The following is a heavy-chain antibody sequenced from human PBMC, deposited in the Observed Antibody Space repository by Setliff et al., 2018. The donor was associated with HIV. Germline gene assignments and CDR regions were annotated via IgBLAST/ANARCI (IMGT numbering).Heavy chain of an antibody. CDR2: INHDRTT. Sequence: SETLSLTCAVYGGSFSGYYWSWIRQPPGKGLEWIGEINHDRTTNYNPSLKSRVTISVDTSKNQFSLTLNSVTAADTAVYYCARGSRQLTIFGVVFKTNYYFMDVWGKGTAVTVAS. D-gene: IGHD3-3*01. CDR3: ARGSRQLTIFGVVFKTNYYFMDV. V-gene: IGHV4-34*01. J-gene: IGHJ6*03. CDR1: GGSFSGYY.